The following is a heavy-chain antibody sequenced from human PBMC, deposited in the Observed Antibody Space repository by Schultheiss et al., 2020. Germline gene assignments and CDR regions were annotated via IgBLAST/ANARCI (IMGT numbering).Heavy chain of an antibody. D-gene: IGHD3-22*01. V-gene: IGHV4-39*01. Sequence: SETLSLTCTVSGGSISSNSYYWGWIRQPPGKGLEWIGSMYYSGSTYYNPSLKSRVTISVDMSKNQFSLKLSSVTAADTAVYYCARRDSSGYGFDYWGQGTLVTVSS. J-gene: IGHJ4*02. CDR3: ARRDSSGYGFDY. CDR1: GGSISSNSYY. CDR2: MYYSGST.